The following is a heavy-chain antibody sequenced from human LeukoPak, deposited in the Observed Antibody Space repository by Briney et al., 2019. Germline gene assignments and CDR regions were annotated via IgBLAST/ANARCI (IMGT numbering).Heavy chain of an antibody. CDR3: ASLKIRRIGNAFDI. D-gene: IGHD1-1*01. CDR1: GFTLATYS. CDR2: ISSSSAYI. Sequence: GGPLRLSCAASGFTLATYSMNWVRQAPGKGLEWVSSISSSSAYIYYADSVKGRFTISRDNAKESLFLQMNSLRPEDTALYYCASLKIRRIGNAFDIWGQGTMVTVSS. V-gene: IGHV3-21*01. J-gene: IGHJ3*02.